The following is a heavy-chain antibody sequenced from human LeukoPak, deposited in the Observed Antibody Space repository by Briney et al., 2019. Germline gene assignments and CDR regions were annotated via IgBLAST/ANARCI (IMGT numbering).Heavy chain of an antibody. CDR3: ARENTLGLY. Sequence: VSVKVSCKASVYTFTSYYMHWVRQAAGQGLKWMGIINPSGDSTSYAQKFQGRVNMTRDMSTSTVYMELSSLRSEDTAAYYCARENTLGLYWGQGTLVTVSS. V-gene: IGHV1-46*01. CDR1: VYTFTSYY. D-gene: IGHD3-16*01. J-gene: IGHJ4*02. CDR2: INPSGDST.